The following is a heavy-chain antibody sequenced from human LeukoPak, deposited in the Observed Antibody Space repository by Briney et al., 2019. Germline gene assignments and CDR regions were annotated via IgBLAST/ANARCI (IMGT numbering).Heavy chain of an antibody. CDR1: GFTFDDYA. J-gene: IGHJ4*02. V-gene: IGHV3-9*03. CDR2: ITWNSGTI. CDR3: AKGGPGYSTSWYYFDY. Sequence: GGSLRLSCAASGFTFDDYAMHWVRQAPGKGLEWVSGITWNSGTIGYADSVKGRFTISRDNAKNSLYLQINSLRAEDMALYYCAKGGPGYSTSWYYFDYWDQGTLVTVSS. D-gene: IGHD6-13*01.